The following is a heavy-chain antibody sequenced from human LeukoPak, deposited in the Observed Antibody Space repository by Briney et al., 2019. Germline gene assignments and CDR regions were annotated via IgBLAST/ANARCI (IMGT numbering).Heavy chain of an antibody. V-gene: IGHV3-11*01. CDR3: AKRAALTYYYYYYMDV. Sequence: GGSLRLSCAASGFTFSDYYMSWIRQAPGKGLEWVSYISSSGSTIYYADSVKGRFTISRDNAKNSLYLQMNSLRAEDTAVYYCAKRAALTYYYYYYMDVWGKGTTVTVSS. CDR1: GFTFSDYY. D-gene: IGHD6-6*01. CDR2: ISSSGSTI. J-gene: IGHJ6*03.